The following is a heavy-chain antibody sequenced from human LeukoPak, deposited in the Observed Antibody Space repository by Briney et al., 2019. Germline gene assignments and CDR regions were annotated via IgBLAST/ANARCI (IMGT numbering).Heavy chain of an antibody. V-gene: IGHV1-69*13. D-gene: IGHD5-24*01. CDR2: IIPIFGTA. Sequence: SVKVSCKASGGTFSSYAISWVRQAPGQGLEWMGGIIPIFGTANYAQKFQGRVTITADESTSTAYMELSSLRSEDTAVYYCARDIQLGNEGMATDPWGQGTLVTVSS. J-gene: IGHJ5*02. CDR1: GGTFSSYA. CDR3: ARDIQLGNEGMATDP.